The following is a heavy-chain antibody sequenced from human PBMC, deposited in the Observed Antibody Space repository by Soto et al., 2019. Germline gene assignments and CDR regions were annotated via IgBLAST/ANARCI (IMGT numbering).Heavy chain of an antibody. V-gene: IGHV3-33*01. CDR2: IWYDGGTK. J-gene: IGHJ6*02. CDR3: ARVDRGSSLFYYYYGMDV. D-gene: IGHD6-6*01. Sequence: GGSLRLSCAASGSTFSSYGMHWVRQAPGKGLEWVALIWYDGGTKYYADSVKGRFTISRDNSKNALYLHMDSLRAEDTAVYYCARVDRGSSLFYYYYGMDVWGQGTTVTVSS. CDR1: GSTFSSYG.